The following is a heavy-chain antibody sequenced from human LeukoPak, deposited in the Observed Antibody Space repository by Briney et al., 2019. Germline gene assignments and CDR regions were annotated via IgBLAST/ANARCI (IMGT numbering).Heavy chain of an antibody. CDR3: ARRAPITDYFDY. V-gene: IGHV1-18*01. CDR1: GYSFTSYG. CDR2: ISAYNANT. Sequence: GASVKVCCKASGYSFTSYGITWVRQAPGQGLEWMGWISAYNANTNYAQKLQGRVTMTTDTSTSTAYMELRTLRSDDTAVYYCARRAPITDYFDYWGQGTLVTVSS. D-gene: IGHD3-16*01. J-gene: IGHJ4*02.